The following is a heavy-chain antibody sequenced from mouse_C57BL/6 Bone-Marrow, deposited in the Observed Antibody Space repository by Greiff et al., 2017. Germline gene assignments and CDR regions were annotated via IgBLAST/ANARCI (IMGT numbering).Heavy chain of an antibody. J-gene: IGHJ4*01. D-gene: IGHD1-1*01. Sequence: QVQLQQPGAELVKPGASVKLSCKASGYTFTSYWMHWVKQRPGQGLEWIGMIHPNSGSTNYNEKFKSKATLTVDKSSSTAYMQLSSLTSEDSAVYYCARRRINTVVTRGYAMDYWGQGTSLTVSS. CDR2: IHPNSGST. CDR3: ARRRINTVVTRGYAMDY. CDR1: GYTFTSYW. V-gene: IGHV1-64*01.